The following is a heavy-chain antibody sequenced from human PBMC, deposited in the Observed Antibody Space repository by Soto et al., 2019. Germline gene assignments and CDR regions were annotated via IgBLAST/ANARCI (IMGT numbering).Heavy chain of an antibody. CDR3: ARVLPWSGYYTGIDNWFDP. CDR2: IYYSGST. V-gene: IGHV4-59*01. CDR1: GGSISSYY. D-gene: IGHD3-3*01. J-gene: IGHJ5*02. Sequence: SETLSLTCTVSGGSISSYYWSWIRQPPGKGLEWIGYIYYSGSTNYNPSLKSRVTISVDTSKNQFSLKLSSVTAADTAVYYCARVLPWSGYYTGIDNWFDPWGQGTLVTVSS.